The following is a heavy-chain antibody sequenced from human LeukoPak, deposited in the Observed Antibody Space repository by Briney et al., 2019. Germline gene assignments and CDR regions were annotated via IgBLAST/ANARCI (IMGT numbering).Heavy chain of an antibody. CDR3: ASSVRRQKYYDILTGPIKDSYFDY. V-gene: IGHV4-4*02. Sequence: GSLRLSCAASGFTFSSYAMSWVRQPPGKGLEWIGEIYHSGSTNYNPSLKSRVTISVDKSKNQFSLKLSSVTAADTAVYYCASSVRRQKYYDILTGPIKDSYFDYWGQGTLVTVSS. J-gene: IGHJ4*02. D-gene: IGHD3-9*01. CDR2: IYHSGST. CDR1: GFTFSSYAM.